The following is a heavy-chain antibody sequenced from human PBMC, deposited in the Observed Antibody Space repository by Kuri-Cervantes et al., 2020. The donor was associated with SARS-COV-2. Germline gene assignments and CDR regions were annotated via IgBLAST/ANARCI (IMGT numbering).Heavy chain of an antibody. Sequence: GESLKISCAASGFTFSSYGMHWVRQAPGKGLEWVAVIWYDGSNKYYADSVKGRFTISRDNSKNTLHLQMNSLRAEDTAVYYCARDLRYYGSGSWDYMDVWGKGTTVTVSS. CDR2: IWYDGSNK. V-gene: IGHV3-33*01. D-gene: IGHD3-10*01. J-gene: IGHJ6*03. CDR1: GFTFSSYG. CDR3: ARDLRYYGSGSWDYMDV.